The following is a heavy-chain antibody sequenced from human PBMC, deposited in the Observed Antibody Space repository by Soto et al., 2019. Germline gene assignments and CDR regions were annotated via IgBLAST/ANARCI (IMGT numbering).Heavy chain of an antibody. Sequence: ESGGVVVQPGGSLRLSCAASGFTFDDYAMHWVRQAPGKGLEWVSLISWDGGSTYYADSVKGRFTISRDNSKNSLYLQMNSLRAEDTALYYCAKDRSPHFWSGYLAWFDPWGQGTLVTVSS. V-gene: IGHV3-43D*04. CDR3: AKDRSPHFWSGYLAWFDP. CDR2: ISWDGGST. CDR1: GFTFDDYA. D-gene: IGHD3-3*02. J-gene: IGHJ5*02.